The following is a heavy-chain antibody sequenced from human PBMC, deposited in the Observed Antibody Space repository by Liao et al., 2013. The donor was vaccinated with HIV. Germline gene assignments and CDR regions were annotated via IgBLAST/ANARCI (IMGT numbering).Heavy chain of an antibody. V-gene: IGHV4-59*12. Sequence: QVQLQQSGPGLVKPSGTLSLTCSVFGGSISNYYWSWVRQPPGKGMEWLGYIHYSGNTNYNPALKSRVTMLVDTSKNQFSLTLNSVTTADTALYYCAREIRDGYSPTSFDIWGRGTMVTVSS. CDR2: IHYSGNT. D-gene: IGHD5-24*01. CDR3: AREIRDGYSPTSFDI. CDR1: GGSISNYY. J-gene: IGHJ3*02.